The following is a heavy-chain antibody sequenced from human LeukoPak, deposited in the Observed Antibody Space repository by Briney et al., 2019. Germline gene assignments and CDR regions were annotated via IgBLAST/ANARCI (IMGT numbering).Heavy chain of an antibody. CDR2: IRSKAYGGTT. J-gene: IGHJ4*02. Sequence: GGSLRLSCTASGFTFGDYAMSWVRQAPGKGLEWVGFIRSKAYGGTTEYAASVKGRFTISRDDSKSIAYLQMNSLKTEDTAVYYCTRDLTDYVWGSCHYWGQGTLVTVSS. CDR1: GFTFGDYA. CDR3: TRDLTDYVWGSCHY. D-gene: IGHD3-16*01. V-gene: IGHV3-49*04.